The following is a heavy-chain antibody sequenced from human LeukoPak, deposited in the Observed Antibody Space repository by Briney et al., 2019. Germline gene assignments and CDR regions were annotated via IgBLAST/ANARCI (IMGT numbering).Heavy chain of an antibody. CDR1: GFTFSSYA. CDR3: AKDRDGNYPNWFDP. D-gene: IGHD1-7*01. CDR2: IVASGGST. Sequence: GGSLRLSCAASGFTFSSYAMTWVRQAPGEGLEWVSAIVASGGSTYYADSVKGRFTTSRDNSKNTLYLQMNSLRAEDTAVYYRAKDRDGNYPNWFDPWGQGTLVTVSS. V-gene: IGHV3-23*01. J-gene: IGHJ5*02.